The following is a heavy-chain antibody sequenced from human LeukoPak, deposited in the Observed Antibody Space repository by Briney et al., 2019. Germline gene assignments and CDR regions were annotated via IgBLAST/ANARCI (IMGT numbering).Heavy chain of an antibody. V-gene: IGHV3-7*04. Sequence: PGGSLRLSCAVSGLTFSNHWMGWVRQAPGEGLEWVANIKEDGREKYYVDSVKGRFTISRDNAKNSLHLQMNSLRAEDTAVYYCARYRGLGGGYYFDYWGQGTLVTVSS. CDR3: ARYRGLGGGYYFDY. CDR1: GLTFSNHW. D-gene: IGHD5-24*01. CDR2: IKEDGREK. J-gene: IGHJ4*02.